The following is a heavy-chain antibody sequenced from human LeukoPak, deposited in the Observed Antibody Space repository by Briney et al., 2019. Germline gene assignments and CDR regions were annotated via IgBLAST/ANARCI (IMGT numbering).Heavy chain of an antibody. Sequence: GGSLRLSCAASGFTFSNAWMIWVRQAPGKGLEWVGRIKSKIDGVTTDYGAPVKGRFTISRDDSKNTLYLQMNSLKTEDTAVYYCTTALEKTGYSTQLYYFDYWGQGTLVTVSS. CDR3: TTALEKTGYSTQLYYFDY. D-gene: IGHD3-9*01. J-gene: IGHJ4*02. CDR2: IKSKIDGVTT. CDR1: GFTFSNAW. V-gene: IGHV3-15*01.